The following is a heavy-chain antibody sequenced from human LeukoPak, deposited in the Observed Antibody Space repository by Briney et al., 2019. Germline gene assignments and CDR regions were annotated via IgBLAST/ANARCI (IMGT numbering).Heavy chain of an antibody. CDR3: ASGRMTGDYYVNWFDP. CDR2: FDPEDGET. Sequence: ASVKVSCKVSGYTLTELSMHWVRQAPGKGLEWMGGFDPEDGETIYAQKFQGRVTMTEDTSTDTAYMELSSLRSEDTAVYYCASGRMTGDYYVNWFDPWGQGTLVTVSS. J-gene: IGHJ5*02. D-gene: IGHD3-9*01. CDR1: GYTLTELS. V-gene: IGHV1-24*01.